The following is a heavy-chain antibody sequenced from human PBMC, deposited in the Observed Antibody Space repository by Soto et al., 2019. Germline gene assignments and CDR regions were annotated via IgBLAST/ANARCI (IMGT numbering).Heavy chain of an antibody. V-gene: IGHV1-69*06. CDR1: GGTFSSYA. Sequence: QVQLVQSGAEVKKPGSSVKVSCKASGGTFSSYAISWVRQAPGQGLEWMGGIIPIFGTANYAQKFQGRVTITADKSTSTAYMELSSLRSEDTAVYYCARGELDYYDSSGYYNFDYWGQGTLVTVSS. CDR2: IIPIFGTA. CDR3: ARGELDYYDSSGYYNFDY. J-gene: IGHJ4*02. D-gene: IGHD3-22*01.